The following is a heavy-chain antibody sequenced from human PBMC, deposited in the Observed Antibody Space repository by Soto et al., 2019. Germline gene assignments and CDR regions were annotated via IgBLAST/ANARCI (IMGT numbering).Heavy chain of an antibody. CDR1: GGSFSGYY. D-gene: IGHD6-19*01. J-gene: IGHJ4*02. Sequence: PSETLSLTXAVYGGSFSGYYWSWIRQPPGKGLEWIGEINHSGSTNYNPSLKSRVTISVDTSKNQFSLKLSSVTAADTAVYYCARGYGYSSGWYYYWGQGTLVTVSS. CDR2: INHSGST. V-gene: IGHV4-34*01. CDR3: ARGYGYSSGWYYY.